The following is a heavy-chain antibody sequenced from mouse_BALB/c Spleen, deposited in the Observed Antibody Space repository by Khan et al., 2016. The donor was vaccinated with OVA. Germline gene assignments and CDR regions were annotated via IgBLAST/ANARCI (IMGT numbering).Heavy chain of an antibody. CDR1: GYSFTSYY. V-gene: IGHV1S135*01. CDR2: IDPFNGGT. D-gene: IGHD2-4*01. J-gene: IGHJ1*01. Sequence: EVQLQESGPELMKPGASVKISCKASGYSFTSYYMHWVKQSHGKSLEWIGYIDPFNGGTSYNQKFKGKATLTVDKSSSTAYMHLSSLTSEDSAVYYCARRDYGYFDVWGAGTTVTVSS. CDR3: ARRDYGYFDV.